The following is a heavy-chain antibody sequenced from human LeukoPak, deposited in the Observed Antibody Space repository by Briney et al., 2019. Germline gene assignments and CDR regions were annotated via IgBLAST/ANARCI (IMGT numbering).Heavy chain of an antibody. D-gene: IGHD3-10*01. CDR3: AREYYYGSGSLDY. CDR1: GGSISSYY. Sequence: SETLSLTCTVSGGSISSYYWSWIRQPPGEGLEWIGYIYYSGSTNYNPSLKSRVTISVDTSKNQFSLKLSSVTAADTAVYYCAREYYYGSGSLDYWGQGTLVTVSS. V-gene: IGHV4-59*01. CDR2: IYYSGST. J-gene: IGHJ4*02.